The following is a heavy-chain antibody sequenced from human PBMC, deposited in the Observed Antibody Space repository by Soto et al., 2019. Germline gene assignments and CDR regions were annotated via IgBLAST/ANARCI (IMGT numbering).Heavy chain of an antibody. CDR2: ISGSGGST. V-gene: IGHV3-23*01. Sequence: EVQLLESGGGLVQPGGSLRLSCAASGFTFSSYAMSWVRQAPGKGLEGVSAISGSGGSTYYADSVKGRFTISRDNSKNTLYLQMNSLRAEDTAVYYCAKATSVLAARPKNAFEIWGQGTMVTVSS. D-gene: IGHD6-6*01. J-gene: IGHJ3*02. CDR1: GFTFSSYA. CDR3: AKATSVLAARPKNAFEI.